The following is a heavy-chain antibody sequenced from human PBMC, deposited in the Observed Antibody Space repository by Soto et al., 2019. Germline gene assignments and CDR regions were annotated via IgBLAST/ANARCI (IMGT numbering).Heavy chain of an antibody. CDR2: INHSGST. Sequence: SETLSLTCTVSGGSISSGGYYWSRIRQPPGKGLEWIGEINHSGSTNYNPSLKSRVTISVDTSKNQFSLKLSSVTAADTAVYYCARVKGRYCSSTSCYAGGYFDYWGQGTLVTVSS. J-gene: IGHJ4*02. CDR1: GGSISSGGYY. D-gene: IGHD2-2*01. CDR3: ARVKGRYCSSTSCYAGGYFDY. V-gene: IGHV4-39*07.